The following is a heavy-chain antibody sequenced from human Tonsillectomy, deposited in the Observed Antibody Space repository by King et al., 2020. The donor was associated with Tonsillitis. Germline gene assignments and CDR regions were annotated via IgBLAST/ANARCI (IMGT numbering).Heavy chain of an antibody. CDR3: TRPYYYDSSDHAFDI. Sequence: DVQLVESGGGLVQPGGSLKLSCAASGFTFNGSAMHWVRQASGKGLEWVGRIRSKVYTYATAYAASVKGRFTIFSDDSKNTAYLQMNSLKTEDTAVYYCTRPYYYDSSDHAFDIWGQGTMVTVSA. V-gene: IGHV3-73*02. CDR2: IRSKVYTYAT. CDR1: GFTFNGSA. J-gene: IGHJ3*02. D-gene: IGHD3-22*01.